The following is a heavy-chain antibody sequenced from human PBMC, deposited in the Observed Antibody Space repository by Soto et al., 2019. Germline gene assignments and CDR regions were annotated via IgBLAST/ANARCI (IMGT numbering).Heavy chain of an antibody. D-gene: IGHD3-3*01. CDR2: INPSGGST. V-gene: IGHV1-46*03. CDR3: ARDRVEYDFWSGYYTLGYYYYYMDV. Sequence: ASVKVSCKASGYTFTSYYMHWVRQAPGQGLEWMGIINPSGGSTSYAQKFQGRVTMTRDTSTSTVYMELSSLRSEDTAVYYCARDRVEYDFWSGYYTLGYYYYYMDVWGKGTTVTVSS. CDR1: GYTFTSYY. J-gene: IGHJ6*03.